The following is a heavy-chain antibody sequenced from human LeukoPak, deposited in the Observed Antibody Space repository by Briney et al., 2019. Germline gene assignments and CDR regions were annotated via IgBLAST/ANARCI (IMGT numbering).Heavy chain of an antibody. CDR2: IYYSGST. CDR1: GGSISSSSYY. D-gene: IGHD6-19*01. CDR3: ARDEQWLVI. V-gene: IGHV4-39*07. J-gene: IGHJ3*02. Sequence: SETLSLTCTVSGGSISSSSYYWGWIRQPPGKGLEWIGNIYYSGSTYYSSSLKSRVIISVDTSKNQFSPKLSSVTTADTAVYYCARDEQWLVIWGQGTMVTVSS.